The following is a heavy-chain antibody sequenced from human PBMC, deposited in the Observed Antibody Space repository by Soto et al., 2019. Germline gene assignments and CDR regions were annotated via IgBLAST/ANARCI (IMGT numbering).Heavy chain of an antibody. V-gene: IGHV4-61*01. CDR1: GGSISSSSYY. CDR3: AREAYNFGPLDY. J-gene: IGHJ4*02. CDR2: IYYSGST. Sequence: PSETLSLTCTVSGGSISSSSYYWGWIRQPPGKGLEWIGYIYYSGSTNYNPSLKSRVTISIDTSKNQFSLKFNSVTAADTAVYYCAREAYNFGPLDYWGQGALVTVS. D-gene: IGHD1-1*01.